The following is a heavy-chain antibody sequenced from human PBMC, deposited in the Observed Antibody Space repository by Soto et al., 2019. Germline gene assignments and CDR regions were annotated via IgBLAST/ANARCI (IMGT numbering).Heavy chain of an antibody. J-gene: IGHJ6*02. CDR3: ARHLAYYYGMDV. CDR1: GGSISSSSYY. CDR2: IYYSGST. V-gene: IGHV4-39*01. Sequence: PSETLSLTCTVSGGSISSSSYYWGWIRQPPGKGLEWIGSIYYSGSTYYNPSLKSRVTISVDTSKNQFSLKLSSVTAADTAVYYCARHLAYYYGMDVWGQGTTVTVSS.